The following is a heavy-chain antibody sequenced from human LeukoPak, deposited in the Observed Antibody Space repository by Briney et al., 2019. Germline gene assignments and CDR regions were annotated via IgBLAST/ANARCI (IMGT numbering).Heavy chain of an antibody. D-gene: IGHD6-19*01. CDR1: GFTVNSNY. Sequence: GGSLRLSCAASGFTVNSNYMSWVRQAPGKGLEWVSVIYSGGSAYYADSVKGRFTISRDNSKNTLYLQMNSLGADDTAIYYCTGWGLDYWGQGPLVPVSS. J-gene: IGHJ4*02. CDR2: IYSGGSA. V-gene: IGHV3-53*01. CDR3: TGWGLDY.